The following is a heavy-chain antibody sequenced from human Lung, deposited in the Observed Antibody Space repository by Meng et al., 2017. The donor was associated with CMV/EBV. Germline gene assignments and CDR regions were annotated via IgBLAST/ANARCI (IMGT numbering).Heavy chain of an antibody. Sequence: QAQRVQSGGEVKQPGASVKVSCKASGYTFTNYGITWVRQAPGQGLEWMGWINAYNGDTNYAQTLRGRVTMTTDTSTSTAYMELRSLRSDDTAVYYCARVEVGITSGDYWGQGTLVTVSS. J-gene: IGHJ4*02. D-gene: IGHD1-26*01. CDR1: GYTFTNYG. CDR3: ARVEVGITSGDY. V-gene: IGHV1-18*01. CDR2: INAYNGDT.